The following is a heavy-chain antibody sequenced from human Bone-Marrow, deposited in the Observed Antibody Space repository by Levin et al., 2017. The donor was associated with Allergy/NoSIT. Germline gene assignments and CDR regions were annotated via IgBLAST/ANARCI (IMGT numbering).Heavy chain of an antibody. J-gene: IGHJ5*02. CDR1: DGSISSSNW. V-gene: IGHV4-4*02. D-gene: IGHD7-27*01. CDR2: IYHSGST. Sequence: SETLSLTCGVSDGSISSSNWWTWVRQPPGKGLEWIVEIYHSGSTNYNPSLKSRVTISVEKSKNQFSLKLSSVTAADTAVYYCARRNVLAPGEDWFDPWGQGTLVTVSS. CDR3: ARRNVLAPGEDWFDP.